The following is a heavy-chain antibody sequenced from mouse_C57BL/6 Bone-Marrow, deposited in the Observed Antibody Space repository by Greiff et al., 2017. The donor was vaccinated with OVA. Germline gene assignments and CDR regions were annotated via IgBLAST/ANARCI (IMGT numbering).Heavy chain of an antibody. J-gene: IGHJ3*01. Sequence: EVQLEESGAGLVKPGGSLKLSCAASGYTFSSYAMSWVRQTPEQRLEWVAYISSGGDYIYYADTVKGRFTISRDNARNTLYLQMSSLKSVDTAMYYCTRDQGLVFAYWGQGTLVTVSA. CDR2: ISSGGDYI. D-gene: IGHD3-2*02. CDR3: TRDQGLVFAY. V-gene: IGHV5-9-1*02. CDR1: GYTFSSYA.